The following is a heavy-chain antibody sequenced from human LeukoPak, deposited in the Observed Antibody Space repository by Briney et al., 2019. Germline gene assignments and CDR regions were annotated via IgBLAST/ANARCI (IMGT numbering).Heavy chain of an antibody. CDR3: AKAGSRLLWFGEFYFDY. Sequence: KSGRSLRLSCAVSGFTFSDYYMSWIRQAPRKGLGWVSYISSSGSTIYYADSVKGRFTISRANAKNSLYLQMHILRAEDTAVYYCAKAGSRLLWFGEFYFDYWGQGTLVTVSS. CDR1: GFTFSDYY. D-gene: IGHD3-10*01. V-gene: IGHV3-11*01. CDR2: ISSSGSTI. J-gene: IGHJ4*02.